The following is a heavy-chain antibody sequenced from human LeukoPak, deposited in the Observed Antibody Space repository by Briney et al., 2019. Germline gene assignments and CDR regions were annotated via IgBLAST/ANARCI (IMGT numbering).Heavy chain of an antibody. J-gene: IGHJ4*02. V-gene: IGHV4-34*01. Sequence: SETLSLTCTVSGGSISDYYWTWIRQPPGKGLEWIGEINHSGSTNYNPSLKSRVTISVDTSKNQFSLKLSSVTAADTAVYYCANVDTAMVPRSYFFDYWAQETLVTVSS. CDR2: INHSGST. D-gene: IGHD5-18*01. CDR3: ANVDTAMVPRSYFFDY. CDR1: GGSISDYY.